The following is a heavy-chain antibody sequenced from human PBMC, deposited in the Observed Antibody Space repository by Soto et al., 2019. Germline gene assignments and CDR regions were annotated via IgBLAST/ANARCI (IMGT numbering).Heavy chain of an antibody. J-gene: IGHJ6*02. CDR3: ARDRSVVVAATHYYYYGMDV. CDR2: IIPIFGTA. CDR1: GGTFSSYA. Sequence: QVQLVQSGAEVKKHGSSVKVSCKASGGTFSSYAISWVRQAPGQGLEWMGGIIPIFGTANYAQKFQGRVTITADESTSTAYMELSSLRSEDTAVYYCARDRSVVVAATHYYYYGMDVWGQGTTVTVSS. V-gene: IGHV1-69*01. D-gene: IGHD2-15*01.